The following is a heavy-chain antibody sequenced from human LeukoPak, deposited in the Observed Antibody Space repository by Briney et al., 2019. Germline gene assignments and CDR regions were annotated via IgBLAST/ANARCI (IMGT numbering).Heavy chain of an antibody. CDR2: ISYDGSNK. D-gene: IGHD2/OR15-2a*01. V-gene: IGHV3-30-3*01. Sequence: AGGSLRLSCAASGFTFSSYAMHWVRQAPGKGLEWVAVISYDGSNKYYADSVKGRFTISRDNSKNTLYLQMNSLRAEDTAVYYCARAAIYYYYYYGMDVWGQGTAVTVSS. CDR3: ARAAIYYYYYYGMDV. J-gene: IGHJ6*02. CDR1: GFTFSSYA.